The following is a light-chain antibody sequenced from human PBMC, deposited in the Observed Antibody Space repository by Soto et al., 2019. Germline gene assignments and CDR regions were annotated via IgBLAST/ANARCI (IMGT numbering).Light chain of an antibody. CDR3: SSYAGNNNLYV. CDR1: SSDVGTYNY. Sequence: QCSLTQPPSASGSPGQSFTISCTGTSSDVGTYNYVPWYQQHPGKAPKLMIYEVNKRPAGVPDRFSGSKSGIMGSLTVSGLQADDEADYYCSSYAGNNNLYVFGTGTKVTVL. CDR2: EVN. J-gene: IGLJ1*01. V-gene: IGLV2-8*01.